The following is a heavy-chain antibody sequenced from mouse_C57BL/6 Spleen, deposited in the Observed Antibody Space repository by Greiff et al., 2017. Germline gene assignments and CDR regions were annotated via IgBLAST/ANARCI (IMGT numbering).Heavy chain of an antibody. Sequence: EVQLQQSGPELVKPGASVKISCKASGYTFTDYYMNWVKQSHGKSLEWIGDINPNNGGTSYNQKFKGKATLTVDKSSSTAYMELRSLTSEDSAVDYCARGLNWDVGYFDVWGTGTTVTVSS. CDR1: GYTFTDYY. D-gene: IGHD4-1*01. CDR3: ARGLNWDVGYFDV. V-gene: IGHV1-26*01. CDR2: INPNNGGT. J-gene: IGHJ1*03.